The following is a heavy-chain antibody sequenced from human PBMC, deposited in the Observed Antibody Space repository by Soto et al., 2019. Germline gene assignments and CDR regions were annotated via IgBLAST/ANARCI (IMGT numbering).Heavy chain of an antibody. Sequence: AETLSLTCTVSGGSVSSSSYYWGWIRQPPGKGLEWIGSIYYSGSTYYNPSLKSRVTISVDTSKNQFSLKLSSVTAADTAVYYCARQMITTVTTAFDIWGQGTMVTVSS. CDR3: ARQMITTVTTAFDI. V-gene: IGHV4-39*01. CDR2: IYYSGST. D-gene: IGHD4-17*01. J-gene: IGHJ3*02. CDR1: GGSVSSSSYY.